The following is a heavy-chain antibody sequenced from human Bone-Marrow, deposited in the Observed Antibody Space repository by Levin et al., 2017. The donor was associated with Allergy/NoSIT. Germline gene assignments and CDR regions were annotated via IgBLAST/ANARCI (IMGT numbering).Heavy chain of an antibody. D-gene: IGHD6-13*01. CDR3: ARESKAAAGTLDF. V-gene: IGHV3-11*01. Sequence: GGSLRLSCVGSGFDFSDYYMTWIRQAPGQRMEWASHISNTARTTYYADSVRGRFTISRDNTKRSLFLQMDSLKVEDTAVYYCARESKAAAGTLDFWGQGIVVVVSS. J-gene: IGHJ4*02. CDR1: GFDFSDYY. CDR2: ISNTARTT.